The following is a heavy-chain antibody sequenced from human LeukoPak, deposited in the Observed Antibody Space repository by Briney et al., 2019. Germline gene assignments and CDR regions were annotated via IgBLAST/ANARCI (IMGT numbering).Heavy chain of an antibody. J-gene: IGHJ4*02. D-gene: IGHD3-16*01. V-gene: IGHV3-23*01. CDR2: ISGSGGST. Sequence: PGGTLRLSCAASGFTFSSYGMSWVRQAPGKGLEWVSAISGSGGSTYYADSVKGRFTISRDNSKNTLYLQMNSLRAEDTAVYYCANPTPRGGGGDYWGQGTLVTVSS. CDR3: ANPTPRGGGGDY. CDR1: GFTFSSYG.